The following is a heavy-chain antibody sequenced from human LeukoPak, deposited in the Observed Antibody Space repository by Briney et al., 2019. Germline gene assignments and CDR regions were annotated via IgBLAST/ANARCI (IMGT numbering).Heavy chain of an antibody. Sequence: GGSLRLSCAASGFTFSDSYMNWIRQAPGKGLEWLSYISDSGSTIYYADSVKGRFTISRDNAKNSLYLQMNSLRAEDTAVYYCAELGITMIGGVWGKGTTVTISS. CDR3: AELGITMIGGV. J-gene: IGHJ6*04. CDR2: ISDSGSTI. V-gene: IGHV3-11*04. CDR1: GFTFSDSY. D-gene: IGHD3-10*02.